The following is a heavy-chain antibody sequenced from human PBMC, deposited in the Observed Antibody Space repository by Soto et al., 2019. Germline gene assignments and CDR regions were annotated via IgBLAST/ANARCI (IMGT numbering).Heavy chain of an antibody. CDR3: ARDREGVGAGLF. CDR1: GFTFSSYS. J-gene: IGHJ3*01. D-gene: IGHD1-26*01. V-gene: IGHV3-21*01. Sequence: GGSLRLSCAASGFTFSSYSMNWVRQAPGRGLEWVSSISGTSTYIYYADSVKGRFTISRDNAKNSLYLQMNSLRGEDTAIYYCARDREGVGAGLFWGQGTMVTV. CDR2: ISGTSTYI.